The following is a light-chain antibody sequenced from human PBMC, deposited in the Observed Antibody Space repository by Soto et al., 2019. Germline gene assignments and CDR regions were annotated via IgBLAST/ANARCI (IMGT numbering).Light chain of an antibody. V-gene: IGKV2-28*01. CDR2: LGS. CDR3: MQALQTRT. Sequence: DIVMTQSPLSLPVTPGEPASISCRSSQSLLHSNGYNYLDWYLQKPGQSPQLLIYLGSYRASGVPDRFSGSGSGTDFTLKISRVEAEDVGVYYCMQALQTRTFGQGTKVDIK. J-gene: IGKJ1*01. CDR1: QSLLHSNGYNY.